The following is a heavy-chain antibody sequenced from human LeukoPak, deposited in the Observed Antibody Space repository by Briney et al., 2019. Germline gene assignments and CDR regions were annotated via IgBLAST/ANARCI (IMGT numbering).Heavy chain of an antibody. CDR2: MNPNSGNT. Sequence: GASVKVSCKASGYTFTSYDINWVRQATGQGLEWMGWMNPNSGNTGYAQKFQGRVTMTRNTSISTAYMELSSPRSEDTAVYYCARGGGPIIPFDWLPYYYYYGMDVWGQGTTVTVSS. CDR3: ARGGGPIIPFDWLPYYYYYGMDV. V-gene: IGHV1-8*01. D-gene: IGHD3-9*01. CDR1: GYTFTSYD. J-gene: IGHJ6*02.